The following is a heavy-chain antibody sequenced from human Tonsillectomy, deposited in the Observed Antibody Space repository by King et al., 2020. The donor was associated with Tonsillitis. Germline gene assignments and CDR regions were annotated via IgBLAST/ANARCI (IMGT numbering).Heavy chain of an antibody. J-gene: IGHJ3*02. CDR3: ARISGPDYDSSGLDAFDI. CDR1: GFSLSNARMG. D-gene: IGHD3-22*01. V-gene: IGHV2-26*01. Sequence: VTLKESGPVLVKPTETLTLTCTVSGFSLSNARMGVSWIRQPPGKALEWLAHIFSNDEKSYSTSLKSRLTISKDTSKSQVVLTITNMDPVDTATYFCARISGPDYDSSGLDAFDIWGQGTMVTVSS. CDR2: IFSNDEK.